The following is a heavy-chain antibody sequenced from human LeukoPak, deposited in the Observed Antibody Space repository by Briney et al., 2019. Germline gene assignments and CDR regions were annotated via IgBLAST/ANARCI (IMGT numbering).Heavy chain of an antibody. D-gene: IGHD4-17*01. V-gene: IGHV1-18*01. CDR2: ISAYNSNT. CDR3: ARALRLEEEYYFDN. CDR1: GYTFTNYG. Sequence: ASVKVSCKASGYTFTNYGITWVRQAPGQGLEWMGWISAYNSNTKYAQKLQGRVTMTTDTSTSTAYMELKSLRSDDTAVYYCARALRLEEEYYFDNWGQGTLVTVSS. J-gene: IGHJ4*02.